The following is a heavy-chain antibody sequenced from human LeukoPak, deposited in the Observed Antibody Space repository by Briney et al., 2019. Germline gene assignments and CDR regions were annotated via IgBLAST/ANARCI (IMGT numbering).Heavy chain of an antibody. Sequence: SETLSLTCTVSGGSISSSSYYWGWIRQPPGKGLEWIGSIYYSGSTYYNPSLKSRVTISVDTSKNQFSLKLSSVTAADTAVYYCARHIVVVPAAIRKGYFDYWGQGTLVIVSS. V-gene: IGHV4-39*01. CDR1: GGSISSSSYY. J-gene: IGHJ4*02. D-gene: IGHD2-2*02. CDR3: ARHIVVVPAAIRKGYFDY. CDR2: IYYSGST.